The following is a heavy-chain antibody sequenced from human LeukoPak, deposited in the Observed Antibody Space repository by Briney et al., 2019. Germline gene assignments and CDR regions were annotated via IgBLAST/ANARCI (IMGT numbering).Heavy chain of an antibody. V-gene: IGHV1-46*01. Sequence: ASVKVSCKASGYTFTSYYMHWVRQAPGQGLEWMGIINPSGGSTSYAQKFQGRVTMTRDMSTSTVYMELSSLRSEDTAVYYCARDQVGPYSSSWFGVKNWFDPWGQGTLVTVSS. CDR2: INPSGGST. D-gene: IGHD6-13*01. J-gene: IGHJ5*02. CDR3: ARDQVGPYSSSWFGVKNWFDP. CDR1: GYTFTSYY.